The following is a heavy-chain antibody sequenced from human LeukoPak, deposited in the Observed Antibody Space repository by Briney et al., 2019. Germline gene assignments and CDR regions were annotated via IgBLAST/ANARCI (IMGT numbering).Heavy chain of an antibody. Sequence: GGSLRLSCAVSGITLSNYGMSWVRQAPGKGLEWVAGISDSGGRTNYADSVKGWFTISRDNPKNTLYLQMNNLRAEDTAVYFCAKRGVVIRVILVGFHKEAYYFDSWGQGALVTVSS. D-gene: IGHD3-22*01. CDR2: ISDSGGRT. CDR3: AKRGVVIRVILVGFHKEAYYFDS. J-gene: IGHJ4*02. CDR1: GITLSNYG. V-gene: IGHV3-23*01.